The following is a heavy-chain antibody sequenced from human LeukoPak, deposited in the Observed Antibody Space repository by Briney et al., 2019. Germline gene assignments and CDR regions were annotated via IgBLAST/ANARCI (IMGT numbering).Heavy chain of an antibody. V-gene: IGHV3-30*02. CDR3: AGDLRFLECFDFDY. CDR1: GFTFSSYG. J-gene: IGHJ4*02. CDR2: IRYDGSNK. D-gene: IGHD3-3*01. Sequence: GGSLRLSCAASGFTFSSYGMHWVRQAPGKGLEWVAIIRYDGSNKYYADSVKGRFTISRDNSKNTLYLQMNSLRAEDTVVYYCAGDLRFLECFDFDYWGQGTQVTVSS.